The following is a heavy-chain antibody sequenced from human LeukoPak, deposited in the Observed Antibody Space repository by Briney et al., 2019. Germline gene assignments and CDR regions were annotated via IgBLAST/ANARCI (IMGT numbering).Heavy chain of an antibody. CDR3: ASVSSGYYFYYYGMDV. J-gene: IGHJ6*02. Sequence: PSQTLSLTCTVSGGSISSGDYYWSWIRQPPGKGLEWIGYIYYSGSTYYNPSLKSRVTISVDTSKNQFSLKLSSVTAADTAVYYCASVSSGYYFYYYGMDVWGQGTTVTVSS. CDR1: GGSISSGDYY. V-gene: IGHV4-30-4*08. D-gene: IGHD3-22*01. CDR2: IYYSGST.